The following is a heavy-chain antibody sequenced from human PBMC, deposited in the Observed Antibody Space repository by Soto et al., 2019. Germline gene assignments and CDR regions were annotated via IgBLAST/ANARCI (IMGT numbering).Heavy chain of an antibody. V-gene: IGHV3-15*07. J-gene: IGHJ5*02. D-gene: IGHD2-2*03. Sequence: EVQLVESGGGLVKPGGSLRLSCAASGFTFNNAWMNWVRQAPGKGLEWVGRIKSKTDGGTTDYAAPVKGRFTISRDDSQNTLFLQMNSLKTEDTAVYYCTTEVVGYASGGGSWGQGTLVTVSS. CDR1: GFTFNNAW. CDR3: TTEVVGYASGGGS. CDR2: IKSKTDGGTT.